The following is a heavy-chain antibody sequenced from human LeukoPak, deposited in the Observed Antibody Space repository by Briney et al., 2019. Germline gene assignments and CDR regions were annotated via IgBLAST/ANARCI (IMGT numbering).Heavy chain of an antibody. CDR2: MNPNSGNT. Sequence: ASVTVSCKASGYTFTSYDINWVRQATGQGLEWMGWMNPNSGNTGYAQKFQGRVTMARNTSISTAYMELSSLRSEDTAVYYCARGGVNYGDHDYWGQGTLVTVSS. D-gene: IGHD4-17*01. V-gene: IGHV1-8*01. J-gene: IGHJ4*02. CDR1: GYTFTSYD. CDR3: ARGGVNYGDHDY.